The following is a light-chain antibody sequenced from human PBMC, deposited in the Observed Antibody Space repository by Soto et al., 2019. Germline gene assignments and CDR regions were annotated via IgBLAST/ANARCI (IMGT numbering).Light chain of an antibody. CDR1: QSVSSSY. V-gene: IGKV3-15*01. CDR2: GAS. CDR3: QQYNNWPPYT. Sequence: IVLTQSPGTLSLSPVERATLSCRASQSVSSSYLAWYQQKPGQAPRLLMYGASTRATETPARFSGSGSATDFTLTISSLQSEDFAVYYCQQYNNWPPYTFGQGTKVDIK. J-gene: IGKJ2*01.